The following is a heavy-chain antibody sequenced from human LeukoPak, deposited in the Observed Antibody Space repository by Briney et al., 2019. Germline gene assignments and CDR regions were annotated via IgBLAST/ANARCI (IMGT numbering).Heavy chain of an antibody. D-gene: IGHD1-26*01. J-gene: IGHJ4*02. CDR3: AALGDSIY. V-gene: IGHV3-13*01. CDR1: GFAISSYD. CDR2: IGHAGDT. Sequence: TGGSLRLSCAASGFAISSYDMHWVRQVSGKGLEWVSAIGHAGDTYYADSVKGRFTISREDAKNYFFLQMNSLRAGDTAVYFCAALGDSIYWGQGTLVTVSS.